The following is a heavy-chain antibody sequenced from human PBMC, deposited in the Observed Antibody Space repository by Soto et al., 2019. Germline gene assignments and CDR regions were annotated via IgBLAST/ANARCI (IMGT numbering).Heavy chain of an antibody. CDR2: IIPVFGTP. J-gene: IGHJ6*02. V-gene: IGHV1-69*12. D-gene: IGHD3-22*01. Sequence: QVQLVQSGAEVKKPGSSVKVSCKASGGSLSNYSISWVRQAPGQGLEWMGAIIPVFGTPNYAPKFQDRVPTTADEATTTVYMEVRSPTSEDTVVYYCARGDATKIVVTTYYAMGAWGQGTTVSVSS. CDR3: ARGDATKIVVTTYYAMGA. CDR1: GGSLSNYS.